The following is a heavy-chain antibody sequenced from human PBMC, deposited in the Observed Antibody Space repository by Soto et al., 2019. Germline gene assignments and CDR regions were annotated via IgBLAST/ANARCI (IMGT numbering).Heavy chain of an antibody. CDR2: ISYDGSNK. V-gene: IGHV3-30*18. J-gene: IGHJ6*02. Sequence: PGGSLRRSCAASGFTFSSYGMHWVRQAPGKGLEWVAVISYDGSNKYYADSVKGRFTISRDNSKNTLYLQMNSLRAEDTAVYYCAKVDDFWSGRPDRYYYYYGMYVWGQGTTVTVSS. D-gene: IGHD3-3*01. CDR1: GFTFSSYG. CDR3: AKVDDFWSGRPDRYYYYYGMYV.